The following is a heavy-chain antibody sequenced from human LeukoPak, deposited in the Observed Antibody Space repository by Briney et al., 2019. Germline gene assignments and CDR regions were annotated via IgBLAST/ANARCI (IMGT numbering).Heavy chain of an antibody. CDR2: IYYSGST. CDR3: AIWSFVYYFDY. D-gene: IGHD3-10*01. J-gene: IGHJ4*02. V-gene: IGHV4-31*03. Sequence: PSETLSLTCTVSDGSISSGGYYWSWIRQHPGKGLEWIGYIYYSGSTYYNPSLKSRVTISVDTSKNQFSLKLSSVTAADTAVYYCAIWSFVYYFDYWGQGTLVTVSS. CDR1: DGSISSGGYY.